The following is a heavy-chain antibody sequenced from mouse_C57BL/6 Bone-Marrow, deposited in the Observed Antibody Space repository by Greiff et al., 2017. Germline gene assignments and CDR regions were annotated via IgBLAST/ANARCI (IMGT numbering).Heavy chain of an antibody. CDR3: PVNWEDY. Sequence: EVKLVESGGGLVKPGGSLKLSCAASGFTFSSYAMSWVRQTPEKRLEWVATISDGGSYTYYPDNVKGRFTISRDNAKNNLYLQMSQLKSEDTAMCSSPVNWEDYWRQGTPPTVSS. D-gene: IGHD4-1*01. J-gene: IGHJ2*01. CDR1: GFTFSSYA. CDR2: ISDGGSYT. V-gene: IGHV5-4*03.